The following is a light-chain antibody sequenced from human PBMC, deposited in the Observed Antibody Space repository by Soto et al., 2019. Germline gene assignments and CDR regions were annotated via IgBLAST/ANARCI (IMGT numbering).Light chain of an antibody. J-gene: IGKJ4*01. CDR3: QQYNNWPVT. Sequence: EIVMTQSPATLSVSPGERATLSCRASQSVSSNLAWYQQQPGQAPRLLIYGASTRATGFPARFSGSGSGTEFTLTISSLQPEDFAVYYCQQYNNWPVTFGGGTKVEIK. CDR1: QSVSSN. V-gene: IGKV3-15*01. CDR2: GAS.